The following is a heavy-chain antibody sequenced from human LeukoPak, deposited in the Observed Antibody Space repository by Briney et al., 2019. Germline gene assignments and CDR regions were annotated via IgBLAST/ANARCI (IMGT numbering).Heavy chain of an antibody. CDR3: AREPTRSNLLTYGSWDAFDI. CDR1: GGSISSYY. V-gene: IGHV4-59*12. J-gene: IGHJ3*02. Sequence: SETLSLTCTVSGGSISSYYWSWIRQPPGKGLEWIGYIYYSGSTNYNPSLKSRVTISVDTSKNQFSLKLSSVTAADTAVYYCAREPTRSNLLTYGSWDAFDIWGQGTMVTVST. CDR2: IYYSGST. D-gene: IGHD2-2*01.